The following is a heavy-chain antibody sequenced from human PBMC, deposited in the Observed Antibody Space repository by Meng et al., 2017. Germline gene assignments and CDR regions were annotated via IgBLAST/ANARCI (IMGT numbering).Heavy chain of an antibody. CDR2: INPNSGGT. D-gene: IGHD6-19*01. Sequence: QLVQAGLKVKKPGASVKVSCKASGYTFTGYYMHWVRQAPGQELEWMGRINPNSGGTNYAQKFQGRVTMTRDTSISTAYMELSRLRSDDTAVYYCAREWGSGWYVMDYWGQGTLVTVSS. CDR1: GYTFTGYY. J-gene: IGHJ4*02. CDR3: AREWGSGWYVMDY. V-gene: IGHV1-2*06.